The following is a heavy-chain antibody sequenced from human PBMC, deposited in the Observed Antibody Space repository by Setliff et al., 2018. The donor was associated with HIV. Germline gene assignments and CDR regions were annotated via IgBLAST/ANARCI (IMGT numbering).Heavy chain of an antibody. CDR3: AREGTYSGTYWVRRVASFDI. CDR1: GGSLSGYY. D-gene: IGHD1-26*01. V-gene: IGHV4-34*01. J-gene: IGHJ3*02. Sequence: PSETLSLTCAVYGGSLSGYYWRWIRQPPGKGLEWIGDVSHTGSTNYNPSLKSRITISADTPKNQFSLKLSSVTAADTAVYYCAREGTYSGTYWVRRVASFDIWGQGTMVTVPS. CDR2: VSHTGST.